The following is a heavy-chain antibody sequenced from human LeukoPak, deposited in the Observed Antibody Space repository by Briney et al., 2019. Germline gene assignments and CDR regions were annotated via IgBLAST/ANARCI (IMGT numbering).Heavy chain of an antibody. D-gene: IGHD6-6*01. Sequence: SVKVSCKASGGTFSSYAISWVRQAPGQGLEWMGRIIPILGTANYAQKFQGRVTITADKSTSTAYMELSSLRSEDTAVYYCARAPIFSSSSYYFDYWGQGTLVTVSS. V-gene: IGHV1-69*04. CDR2: IIPILGTA. CDR1: GGTFSSYA. CDR3: ARAPIFSSSSYYFDY. J-gene: IGHJ4*02.